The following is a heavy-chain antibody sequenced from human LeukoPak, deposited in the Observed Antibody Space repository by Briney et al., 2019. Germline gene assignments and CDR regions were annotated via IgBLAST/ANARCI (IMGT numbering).Heavy chain of an antibody. V-gene: IGHV3-30-3*01. D-gene: IGHD5-18*01. CDR3: ARAPRAAHTGMRGP. J-gene: IGHJ5*02. Sequence: GGSLRLSCAASGFTFSSYAMHWVRQAPGKGLEWVAVISYDGSNKYYADSVKGRFTISRDNSKNTLYLQMNSLRAEDTAVYYCARAPRAAHTGMRGPWGQGTLVTLSS. CDR2: ISYDGSNK. CDR1: GFTFSSYA.